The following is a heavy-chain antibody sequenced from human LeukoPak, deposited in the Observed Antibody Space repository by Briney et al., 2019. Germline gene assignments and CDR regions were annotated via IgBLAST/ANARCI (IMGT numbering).Heavy chain of an antibody. CDR2: INHSGST. J-gene: IGHJ4*02. D-gene: IGHD4-17*01. Sequence: PSETLSLTCAVYGGSFSGFYWSWIRQPPGKGLEWIGEINHSGSTNYNPSLKSRVTISVDTSKNQFSLKLSSVTAADTAVYYCARGAGYGDSPLYYFDYWGQGTLVTVSS. CDR3: ARGAGYGDSPLYYFDY. CDR1: GGSFSGFY. V-gene: IGHV4-34*01.